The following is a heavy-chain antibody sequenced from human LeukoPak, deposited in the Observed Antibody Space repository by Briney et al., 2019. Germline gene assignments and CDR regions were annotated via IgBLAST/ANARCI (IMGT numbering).Heavy chain of an antibody. CDR1: GYSFTTYW. D-gene: IGHD1-1*01. CDR2: FFPGDSDT. V-gene: IGHV5-51*01. Sequence: GESLKISCKASGYSFTTYWIGWVRQMPGKGLEWMGMFFPGDSDTRKSPSFQGQVTLSADNSITTAYLQWSSLRASDTAIYYCARGPRGGNWNEALDYWGQGTLVTVSS. J-gene: IGHJ4*02. CDR3: ARGPRGGNWNEALDY.